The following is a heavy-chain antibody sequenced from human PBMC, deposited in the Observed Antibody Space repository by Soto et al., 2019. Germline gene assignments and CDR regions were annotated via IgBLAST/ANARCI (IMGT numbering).Heavy chain of an antibody. J-gene: IGHJ4*02. CDR1: GGSMSRGGYS. CDR3: ARASRDIVVVPAAMSLYYFDY. CDR2: IYYRGST. Sequence: SEALSLTCAGSGGSMSRGGYSGSWIRQPPGKGLEWIGYIYYRGSTHYNPALKSRVSISVDTSKNQFSLKLSSVTAADTAVYYCARASRDIVVVPAAMSLYYFDYWGQGTLVTVSS. V-gene: IGHV4-61*08. D-gene: IGHD2-2*01.